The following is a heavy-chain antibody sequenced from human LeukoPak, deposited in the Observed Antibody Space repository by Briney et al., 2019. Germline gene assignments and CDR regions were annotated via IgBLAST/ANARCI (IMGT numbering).Heavy chain of an antibody. V-gene: IGHV1-46*01. CDR1: GYTFTSYY. D-gene: IGHD1-26*01. CDR2: INPSGGST. J-gene: IGHJ4*02. Sequence: ASVKVSCKASGYTFTSYYMHWVRQAPGQGLEWMGIINPSGGSTSYAQKFQGRVTMTRDTSTSTVYMELSSLRSEDTAVYYCARAHRVARGVGATTGYFDYWGQGTLVTVSS. CDR3: ARAHRVARGVGATTGYFDY.